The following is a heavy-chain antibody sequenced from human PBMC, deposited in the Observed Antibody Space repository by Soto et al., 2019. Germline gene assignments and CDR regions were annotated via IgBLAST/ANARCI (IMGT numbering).Heavy chain of an antibody. CDR2: IYHSGST. D-gene: IGHD6-13*01. V-gene: IGHV4-30-2*01. CDR1: GGSISSGGYS. CDR3: ARCTDSGTWYAVY. Sequence: SETLSLTCAVSGGSISSGGYSWSWIRQPPGKGLEWIGYIYHSGSTYYSPSLRSRVSISVDTSKNQFSLKLSSVTAADTAVYYCARCTDSGTWYAVYWGQGNLVTVSS. J-gene: IGHJ4*02.